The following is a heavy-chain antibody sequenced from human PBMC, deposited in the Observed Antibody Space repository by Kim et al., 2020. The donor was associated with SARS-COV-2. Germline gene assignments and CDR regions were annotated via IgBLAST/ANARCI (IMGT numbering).Heavy chain of an antibody. J-gene: IGHJ4*02. CDR3: ARAVVPKYYFDY. V-gene: IGHV4-31*02. D-gene: IGHD3-10*01. Sequence: YYTPSLRSRVTISVDTSKNQFSLKLSSVTAADTAVYYCARAVVPKYYFDYWGQGTLVTVSS.